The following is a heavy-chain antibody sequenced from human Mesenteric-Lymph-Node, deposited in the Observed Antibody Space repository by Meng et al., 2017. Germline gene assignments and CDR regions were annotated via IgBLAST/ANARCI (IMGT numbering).Heavy chain of an antibody. CDR3: ARRGLLWFGESIDY. CDR1: GFTFSNAW. J-gene: IGHJ4*02. Sequence: VRAGGAGGGLVKPGGSLRLSCAASGFTFSNAWMSWVRQAPGKGLEWVGRIKSKTDGGTTDYAAPVKGRFTISRDNSKSTLYLQMNSLRAEDTAVYYCARRGLLWFGESIDYWGQGTLVTVSS. D-gene: IGHD3-10*01. V-gene: IGHV3-15*01. CDR2: IKSKTDGGTT.